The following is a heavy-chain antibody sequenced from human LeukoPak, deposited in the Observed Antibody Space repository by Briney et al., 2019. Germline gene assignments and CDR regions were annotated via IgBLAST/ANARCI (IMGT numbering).Heavy chain of an antibody. CDR2: IYPRDGST. V-gene: IGHV1-46*01. Sequence: ASVKVSCKASGYTFTSNYIHWVRQAPGQGLEWMGMIYPRDGSTSYAQKFQGRVTVTRDTSTSTVHMELSGLRSEDTAVYYCARDQEGFDYWGQGTLVTVSS. CDR3: ARDQEGFDY. CDR1: GYTFTSNY. J-gene: IGHJ4*02.